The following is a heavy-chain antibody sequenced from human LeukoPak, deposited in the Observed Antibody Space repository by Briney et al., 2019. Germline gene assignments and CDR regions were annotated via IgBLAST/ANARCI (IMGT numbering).Heavy chain of an antibody. V-gene: IGHV1-58*01. Sequence: SVKVSCKASGFTFTSSAVQWVRQSRGQRLEWIGWIVVGSGNTNYAQKFQERVTITRDMSTSTAYMELSSLRSEDTAVYYCAASRYTIFGVVRDAFDIWGQGTMVTVSS. D-gene: IGHD3-3*01. CDR3: AASRYTIFGVVRDAFDI. CDR2: IVVGSGNT. J-gene: IGHJ3*02. CDR1: GFTFTSSA.